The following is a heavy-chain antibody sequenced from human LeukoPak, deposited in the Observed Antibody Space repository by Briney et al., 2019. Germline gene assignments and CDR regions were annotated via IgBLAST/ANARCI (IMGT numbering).Heavy chain of an antibody. J-gene: IGHJ5*02. CDR3: ARGRDWRYNWFDP. CDR2: MNPNSGNT. V-gene: IGHV1-8*01. D-gene: IGHD3-3*01. Sequence: ASVKVSCKASGYTFTSYDINWVRQATGQGLEWMGWMNPNSGNTGYAQKFQGRVTMTRNISISTAYMELSSLRSEDTAVYYCARGRDWRYNWFDPWGQGTLVTVSS. CDR1: GYTFTSYD.